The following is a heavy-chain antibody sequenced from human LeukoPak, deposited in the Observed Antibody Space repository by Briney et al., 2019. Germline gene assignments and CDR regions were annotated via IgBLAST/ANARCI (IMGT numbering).Heavy chain of an antibody. CDR3: ARGAFKGSNNEILTGYNWFDP. CDR2: IHYSGST. Sequence: KTSETLSLTCTVSGGSISSGGYYWSWIRQPPGKGLEWIGYIHYSGSTYYNPSLKSRVTISLDRSKNQFSLKLSSVTAANTAVYYCARGAFKGSNNEILTGYNWFDPWGQGTLVTVSS. CDR1: GGSISSGGYY. D-gene: IGHD3-9*01. V-gene: IGHV4-30-4*01. J-gene: IGHJ5*02.